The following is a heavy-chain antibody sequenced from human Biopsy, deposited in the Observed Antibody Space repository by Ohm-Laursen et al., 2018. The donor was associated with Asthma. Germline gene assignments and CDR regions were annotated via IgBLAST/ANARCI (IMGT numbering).Heavy chain of an antibody. J-gene: IGHJ4*02. CDR3: VKDHSAGYYYFDD. D-gene: IGHD2-21*01. Sequence: SLRLSCAASGFTFSSYSMHRVRQAPGRGPEYVSFIATDGSNKFYADSVKGRFTVSRDNSKHTLYLHMTGLRADDTGVYYCVKDHSAGYYYFDDWGQGAQVTVSS. V-gene: IGHV3-64D*08. CDR2: IATDGSNK. CDR1: GFTFSSYS.